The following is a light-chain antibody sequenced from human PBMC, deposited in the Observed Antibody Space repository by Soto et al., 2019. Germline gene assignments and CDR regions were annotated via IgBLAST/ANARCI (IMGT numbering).Light chain of an antibody. CDR1: QNIGSY. Sequence: DIQMTQSPSSLSASVGDRVTITCRASQNIGSYLNWYHQKPGKAPKVLISAASIFHSGFPSRFRGSGSGTDFTLTINRLQPGDFATYYCQQSYTKWTFGQGTKLEI. J-gene: IGKJ1*01. V-gene: IGKV1-39*01. CDR3: QQSYTKWT. CDR2: AAS.